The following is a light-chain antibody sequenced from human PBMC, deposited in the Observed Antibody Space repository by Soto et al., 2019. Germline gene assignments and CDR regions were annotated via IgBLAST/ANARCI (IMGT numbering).Light chain of an antibody. CDR1: QSISTW. J-gene: IGKJ2*01. Sequence: DIQMTQSPSTVSASVGDGVTITCRASQSISTWLAWYQQKPGKAHKLLIYDASTLESGVPSGFSGSGSGTEFTITIRSLQPDDFATYYCQQYNIYPYTFGQGTKLEIK. CDR3: QQYNIYPYT. CDR2: DAS. V-gene: IGKV1-5*01.